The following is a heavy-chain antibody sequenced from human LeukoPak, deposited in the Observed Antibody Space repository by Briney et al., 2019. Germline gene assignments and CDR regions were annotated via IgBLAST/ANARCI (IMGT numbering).Heavy chain of an antibody. J-gene: IGHJ4*02. Sequence: KSGGSLRLSCAASGFTFSSYTMNWVRQAPGKGLEWVSPISSNGNFIYYAESVKGRFTISRDNAQSSLDLQMNSLGAEDTAIYYCARDVRGDYWGQGTLVTVSS. V-gene: IGHV3-21*01. CDR1: GFTFSSYT. CDR3: ARDVRGDY. D-gene: IGHD3-10*01. CDR2: ISSNGNFI.